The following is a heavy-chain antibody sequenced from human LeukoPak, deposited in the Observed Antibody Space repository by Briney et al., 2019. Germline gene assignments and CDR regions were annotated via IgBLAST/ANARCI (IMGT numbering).Heavy chain of an antibody. CDR3: ARRVAKSYRSHSGSYYYYYYMDV. J-gene: IGHJ6*03. D-gene: IGHD1-26*01. Sequence: SETLSLTCTVSGGSISSSSYYWGWIRQPPGKGLEWIGSIYYSGSTYYNPSLKSRVTISVDTSKNQFSLKLSSVTAADTAVYYCARRVAKSYRSHSGSYYYYYYMDVWGKGTTVTISS. V-gene: IGHV4-39*01. CDR2: IYYSGST. CDR1: GGSISSSSYY.